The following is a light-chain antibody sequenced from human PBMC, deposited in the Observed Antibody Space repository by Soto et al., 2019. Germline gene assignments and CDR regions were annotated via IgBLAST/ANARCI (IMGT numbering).Light chain of an antibody. V-gene: IGKV1-5*03. CDR3: QQYSSYPYT. Sequence: DIQMTQSPSTLSASVGDRVTITCRASQSISSWLAWYQQKPGTAPKLLIYKASSLQSGVPSRFSGSGSGTEFTLPISSLQPDDFATYYCQQYSSYPYTFGQGNKLEIK. CDR1: QSISSW. CDR2: KAS. J-gene: IGKJ2*01.